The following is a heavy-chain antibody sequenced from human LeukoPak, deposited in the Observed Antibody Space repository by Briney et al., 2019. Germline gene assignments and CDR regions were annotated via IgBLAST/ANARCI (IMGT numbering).Heavy chain of an antibody. CDR3: AREARQLVY. V-gene: IGHV3-7*01. J-gene: IGHJ4*02. CDR2: IKQGGSEK. D-gene: IGHD6-13*01. Sequence: GGPLRLSCAASGFTFSSYWMSWVRQAPGKGLECVANIKQGGSEKYYVDSVKGRLTISRDNAKNSLYLKMNSLRAEDTAVYYCAREARQLVYWGQGTLVTVSS. CDR1: GFTFSSYW.